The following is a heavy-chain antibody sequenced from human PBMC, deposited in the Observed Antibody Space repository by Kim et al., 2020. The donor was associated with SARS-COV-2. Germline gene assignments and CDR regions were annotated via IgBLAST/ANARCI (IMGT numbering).Heavy chain of an antibody. CDR3: AKDLYDYVWGSYSGYYYGMDV. CDR2: ISGSGGST. CDR1: GFTFSSYA. V-gene: IGHV3-23*01. Sequence: GGSLRLSCAASGFTFSSYAMSWVRQAPGKGLEWVSAISGSGGSTYYADSVKGRFTISRDNSKNTLYLQMNSLRAEDTAVYYCAKDLYDYVWGSYSGYYYGMDVWGQGTTVTVSS. J-gene: IGHJ6*02. D-gene: IGHD3-16*01.